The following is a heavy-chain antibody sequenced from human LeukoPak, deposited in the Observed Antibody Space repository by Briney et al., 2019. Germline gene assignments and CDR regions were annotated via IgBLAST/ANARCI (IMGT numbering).Heavy chain of an antibody. CDR3: ARSRHSYDSTGFPHY. CDR2: IKQDGSEK. Sequence: GGSLRLSCAASGFTFSSYWMSWVRQAPGKGLEWVANIKQDGSEKYYVDSVKGRFTISRDNAKNSLYLQMNSLRAEDTALYYCARSRHSYDSTGFPHYWGQGTLVTVSS. V-gene: IGHV3-7*03. CDR1: GFTFSSYW. J-gene: IGHJ4*02. D-gene: IGHD3-22*01.